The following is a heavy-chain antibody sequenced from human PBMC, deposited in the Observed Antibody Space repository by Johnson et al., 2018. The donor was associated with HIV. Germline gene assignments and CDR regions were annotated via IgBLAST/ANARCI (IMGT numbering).Heavy chain of an antibody. Sequence: VQLVESGGGVVQPGRSLRLSCAASGFTFSDYAIHWVRQAPGKGLEWVAVISYDGSNKYYADSVKGRFTISRDSSKNTLYLQMNSRRGEDTAVYYWSKDMFRWGLLDGYTFDIWGQGTMVTVSS. J-gene: IGHJ3*02. V-gene: IGHV3-30-3*01. CDR1: GFTFSDYA. CDR2: ISYDGSNK. CDR3: SKDMFRWGLLDGYTFDI. D-gene: IGHD2-15*01.